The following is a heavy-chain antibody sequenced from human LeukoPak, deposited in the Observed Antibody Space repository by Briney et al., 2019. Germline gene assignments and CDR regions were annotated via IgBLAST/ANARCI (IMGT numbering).Heavy chain of an antibody. J-gene: IGHJ4*02. V-gene: IGHV3-21*01. Sequence: PGGSLRLSCAASEFTFRSYWMHWVRQAPGKGLEWVSSISSSSSYIYYADSVKGRFTISRDNAKNSLYLQMNSLRAEDTAVYYCARDSIRRRGHMENYFDYWGQGTLVTVSS. D-gene: IGHD2-21*01. CDR1: EFTFRSYW. CDR3: ARDSIRRRGHMENYFDY. CDR2: ISSSSSYI.